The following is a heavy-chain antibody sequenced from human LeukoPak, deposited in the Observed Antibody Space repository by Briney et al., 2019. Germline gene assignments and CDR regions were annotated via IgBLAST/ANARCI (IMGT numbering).Heavy chain of an antibody. CDR3: ARLWRRVLGYCSSTSCYERGYWFDP. CDR2: IYPGDSDT. J-gene: IGHJ5*02. V-gene: IGHV5-51*01. CDR1: GYSFTSYW. Sequence: KVGESLKISCKGSGYSFTSYWIGWVRQMPGKGLEWMGIIYPGDSDTSYSPSFQGQVTISADKSISTAYLQWSSLKASDTAMYYCARLWRRVLGYCSSTSCYERGYWFDPWGQGTLVTVSS. D-gene: IGHD2-2*01.